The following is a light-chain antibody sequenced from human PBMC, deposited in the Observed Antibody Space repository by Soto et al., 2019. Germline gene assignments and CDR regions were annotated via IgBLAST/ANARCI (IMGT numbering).Light chain of an antibody. CDR3: QSYDPTLRTSL. Sequence: QSVLTQPPSVSGTPGQRVTISCSGSSSNIGSGTVNWYQQLPGTAPKLLIYNNNQRPSGVPDRFSGSKSGTSGSLAISGLQSEDEADYYCQSYDPTLRTSLFGGGTKLTVL. J-gene: IGLJ2*01. CDR1: SSNIGSGT. CDR2: NNN. V-gene: IGLV1-44*01.